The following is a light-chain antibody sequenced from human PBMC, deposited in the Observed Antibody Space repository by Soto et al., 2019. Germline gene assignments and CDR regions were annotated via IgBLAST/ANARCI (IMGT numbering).Light chain of an antibody. CDR1: SGHSSYA. CDR3: QTGGTGIQV. Sequence: QPVLTQSPSASASLGASVKLTCTLSSGHSSYAIAWHQQQPEKDPRYLMKLNSDGSHSKGDGIPDRFSGSSSGAERYLTISRLQSEDEADYYCQTGGTGIQVFGGGTKLTVL. J-gene: IGLJ2*01. V-gene: IGLV4-69*01. CDR2: LNSDGSH.